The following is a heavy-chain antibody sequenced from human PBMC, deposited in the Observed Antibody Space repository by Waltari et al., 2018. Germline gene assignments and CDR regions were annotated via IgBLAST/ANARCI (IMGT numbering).Heavy chain of an antibody. CDR2: IYYSGGT. D-gene: IGHD3-10*01. CDR1: GGSISSSSYY. Sequence: QLQLQESGPGLVKPSETLSLTCTVSGGSISSSSYYWGWIRQPPGKGLEWIGSIYYSGGTYYNPSLKSRVTISVDTSKNQFSLKLSSVTAADTAVYYCARDGYPDTMVQGGWYFDLWGRGTLVTVSS. CDR3: ARDGYPDTMVQGGWYFDL. V-gene: IGHV4-39*07. J-gene: IGHJ2*01.